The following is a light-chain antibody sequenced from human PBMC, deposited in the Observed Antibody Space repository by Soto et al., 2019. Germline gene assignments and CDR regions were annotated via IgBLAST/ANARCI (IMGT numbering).Light chain of an antibody. J-gene: IGLJ1*01. Sequence: VLTQPPSVSGAPGQRVTISCTGSSSNIGAGHDVHWYQHLPGTTPKLLIYGNGNRPSGVPDRFSGSKSGTSASLAITGLQAEDEAYYYCQSYDSSLSGSEVFGTGTKVTV. CDR3: QSYDSSLSGSEV. CDR2: GNG. V-gene: IGLV1-40*01. CDR1: SSNIGAGHD.